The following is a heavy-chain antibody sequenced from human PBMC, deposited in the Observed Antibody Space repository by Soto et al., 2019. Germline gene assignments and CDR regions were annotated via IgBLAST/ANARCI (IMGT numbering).Heavy chain of an antibody. Sequence: SETLSLTCTVSGGSISSSDYYWSWIRQSPGKGLEWIGYIYYSGSTYYKPSLKSRVSISLDSSKNQFSLNLSSVTAADTAVYYCARGGSSSEEVYYYYGMDVWGQGTTVTVSS. CDR1: GGSISSSDYY. V-gene: IGHV4-30-4*01. D-gene: IGHD6-6*01. J-gene: IGHJ6*02. CDR3: ARGGSSSEEVYYYYGMDV. CDR2: IYYSGST.